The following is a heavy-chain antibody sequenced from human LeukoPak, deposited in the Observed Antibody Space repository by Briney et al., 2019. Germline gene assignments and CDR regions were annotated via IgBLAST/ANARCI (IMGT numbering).Heavy chain of an antibody. D-gene: IGHD3-22*01. V-gene: IGHV3-9*01. CDR2: ISWNSGSI. CDR1: GFTFDDYA. CDR3: AKSYYYDSSGNFDY. Sequence: GGSLRLSCAASGFTFDDYAMHWVRQAPGKGLEWVSGISWNSGSIGYADSVKGRFTISRDNAKNSLYLQMNSLRAEDTALYYCAKSYYYDSSGNFDYWGQGTLVTVSS. J-gene: IGHJ4*02.